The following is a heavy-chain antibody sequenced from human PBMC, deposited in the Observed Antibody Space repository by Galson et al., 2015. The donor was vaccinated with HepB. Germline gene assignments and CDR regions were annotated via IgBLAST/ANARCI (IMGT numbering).Heavy chain of an antibody. CDR3: ARDRRGWFGEYCFDY. D-gene: IGHD3-10*01. J-gene: IGHJ4*02. V-gene: IGHV3-33*01. CDR1: GFTFSSYG. CDR2: IWYDGSNK. Sequence: SLRLSCAASGFTFSSYGMHWVRQAPGKGLEWVAVIWYDGSNKYYADSVKGRFTISRDNSKNTLYLQMNSLRAEDTAVYYCARDRRGWFGEYCFDYWGQGTLFPVSS.